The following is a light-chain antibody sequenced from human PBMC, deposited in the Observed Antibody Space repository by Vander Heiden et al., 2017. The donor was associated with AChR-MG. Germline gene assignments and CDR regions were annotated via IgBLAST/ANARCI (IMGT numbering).Light chain of an antibody. V-gene: IGLV1-44*01. CDR3: AAWDDSFWV. CDR1: SSNIRSNT. CDR2: SNN. Sequence: QSVLTQPPSASGTPGQRVTISVSGSSSNIRSNTVNWYQQLPGTAPKLLIYSNNQRPSGVPDRFSGSKSGTSASLAISGLQSEDEADYYCAAWDDSFWVFGGGTKLTVL. J-gene: IGLJ3*02.